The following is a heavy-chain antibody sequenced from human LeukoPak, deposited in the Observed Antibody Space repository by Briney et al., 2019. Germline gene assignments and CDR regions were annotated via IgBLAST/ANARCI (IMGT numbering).Heavy chain of an antibody. CDR2: LRGNGDT. CDR1: GFIFSSYA. D-gene: IGHD3-16*01. V-gene: IGHV3-23*01. CDR3: AKASWVSSADAVL. Sequence: GGSLRLSCATAGFIFSSYAISWGREAPARGVGGVSSLRGNGDTFYADSVKGRFTLSRDDSRNTVYLQLNNLRVEDTAVYYCAKASWVSSADAVLWGQGTVVTVSS. J-gene: IGHJ4*02.